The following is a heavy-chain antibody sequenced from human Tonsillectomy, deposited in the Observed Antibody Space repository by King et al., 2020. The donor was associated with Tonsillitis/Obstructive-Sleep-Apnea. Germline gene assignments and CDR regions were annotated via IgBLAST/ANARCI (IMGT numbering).Heavy chain of an antibody. CDR1: GGSISSYY. D-gene: IGHD2-2*01. J-gene: IGHJ5*02. V-gene: IGHV4-59*01. Sequence: QLQESGPGLVKPSETLSLTCTVSGGSISSYYWSWIRQPPGKGLEWIGYIYYSVGTNYNPSHKSRVTISVDTSKNQFSLKLSSVTAADPAVYYCARGMGSSTSSWGQGTLVTVSS. CDR3: ARGMGSSTSS. CDR2: IYYSVGT.